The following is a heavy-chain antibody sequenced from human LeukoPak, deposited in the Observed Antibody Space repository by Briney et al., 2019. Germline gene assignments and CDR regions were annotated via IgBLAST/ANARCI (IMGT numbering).Heavy chain of an antibody. CDR3: ARGKGSGTRYNWNAHRYYYYGMDV. J-gene: IGHJ6*02. CDR1: GFTVSSNY. V-gene: IGHV3-66*01. Sequence: GGSLRLSCAASGFTVSSNYMSWVRQAPGKGLEWVSVIYSGGSTYYADSVKGRFTISRDNSKNTLYLQMNSLRAEDTAVYYCARGKGSGTRYNWNAHRYYYYGMDVWGQGTTVTVSS. CDR2: IYSGGST. D-gene: IGHD1-1*01.